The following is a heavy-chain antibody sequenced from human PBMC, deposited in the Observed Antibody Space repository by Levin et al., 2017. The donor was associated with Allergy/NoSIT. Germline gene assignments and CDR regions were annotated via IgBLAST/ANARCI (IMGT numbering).Heavy chain of an antibody. J-gene: IGHJ4*02. CDR1: GYNFDTYW. CDR2: IFPADSDA. CDR3: ARLEYGDYFLFGPFDF. Sequence: GGSLRLSCKGSGYNFDTYWIGWVRQMPGRGLEWMGVIFPADSDARYNPSFQGQVTISADKSINTAYLQWSSLKASDTAIYYCARLEYGDYFLFGPFDFWGQGTLVTVSS. V-gene: IGHV5-51*01. D-gene: IGHD2/OR15-2a*01.